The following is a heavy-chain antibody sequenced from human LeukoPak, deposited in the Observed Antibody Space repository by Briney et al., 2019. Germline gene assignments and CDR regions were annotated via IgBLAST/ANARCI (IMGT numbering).Heavy chain of an antibody. CDR2: IIPIFGTA. V-gene: IGHV1-69*06. CDR3: ARGYYDILTGYSN. Sequence: LVKVSCKASGGTFSSYAISWVRQAPGQGLKWMGGIIPIFGTANYAQKFQGRVTITADKSTSTAYMELSSLRSEDTAVYYCARGYYDILTGYSNWGQGTLVTVSS. J-gene: IGHJ4*02. CDR1: GGTFSSYA. D-gene: IGHD3-9*01.